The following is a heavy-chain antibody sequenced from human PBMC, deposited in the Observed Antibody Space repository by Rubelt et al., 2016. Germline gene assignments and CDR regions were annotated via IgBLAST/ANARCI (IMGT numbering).Heavy chain of an antibody. CDR2: ISSSSSYI. D-gene: IGHD1-7*01. J-gene: IGHJ5*02. CDR3: ANYLIYNWNYGGWFDP. V-gene: IGHV3-21*04. Sequence: SISSSSSYIYYADSVKGRFTISRDNSKNTLYLQMNSLRAEDTAVYYCANYLIYNWNYGGWFDPWGQGTLVTVSS.